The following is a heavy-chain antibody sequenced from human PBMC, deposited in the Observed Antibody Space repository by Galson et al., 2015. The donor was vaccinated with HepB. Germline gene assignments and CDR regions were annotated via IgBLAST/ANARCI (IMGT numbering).Heavy chain of an antibody. D-gene: IGHD6-6*01. CDR1: GYTFTSYG. CDR3: ARTIYSSSIYYYYMDV. CDR2: ISAYNGNT. J-gene: IGHJ6*03. V-gene: IGHV1-18*01. Sequence: SVKVSCKASGYTFTSYGISWVRQPPGQGLEWMGWISAYNGNTNYAPKLQGRVTMTTDTSTSTAYMELRSLRSDDTAVYYCARTIYSSSIYYYYMDVWGKGTTVTVSS.